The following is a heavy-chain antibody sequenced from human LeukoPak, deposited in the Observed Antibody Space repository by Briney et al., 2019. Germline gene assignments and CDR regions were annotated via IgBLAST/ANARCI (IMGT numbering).Heavy chain of an antibody. Sequence: ASVKVSCKASGYTFTGYYMHWVRQAPGQGLEWMGRINPNSRGTNYAQKFQGRVTMTRDTSISTAYMELSRLRSDDTAVYYCARDRHVLRYFDWLSNDAFDIWGQGTMDSVSS. D-gene: IGHD3-9*01. J-gene: IGHJ3*02. CDR3: ARDRHVLRYFDWLSNDAFDI. CDR1: GYTFTGYY. V-gene: IGHV1-2*06. CDR2: INPNSRGT.